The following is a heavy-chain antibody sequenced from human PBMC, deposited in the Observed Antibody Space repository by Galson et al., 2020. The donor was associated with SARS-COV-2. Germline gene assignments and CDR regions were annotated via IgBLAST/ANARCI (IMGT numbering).Heavy chain of an antibody. V-gene: IGHV3-9*01. D-gene: IGHD3-3*01. J-gene: IGHJ4*02. CDR2: ISWNSGSI. CDR1: GFTFDDYA. Sequence: GGSLRLSCAASGFTFDDYAMHWVRQAPGKGLEWVSGISWNSGSIGYADSVKGRFTISRDNAKNSLYLQMNSLRAEDTALYYCAKIEGVDGGGDDYWGQGTLVTVSS. CDR3: AKIEGVDGGGDDY.